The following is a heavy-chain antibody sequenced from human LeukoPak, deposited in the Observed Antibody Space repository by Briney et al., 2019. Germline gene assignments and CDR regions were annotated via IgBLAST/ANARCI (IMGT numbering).Heavy chain of an antibody. J-gene: IGHJ4*02. D-gene: IGHD6-13*01. CDR2: ISGSGGST. CDR1: AFTFSSYA. Sequence: GGSLRLSCAASAFTFSSYAMIWVRQAPGKGLEWVSGISGSGGSTYYADSVKGRFTMTRDNSKNTIFLQLNNVRADDTAVYFCAKAQGAWYYFDSWGQGTLVTVSS. V-gene: IGHV3-23*01. CDR3: AKAQGAWYYFDS.